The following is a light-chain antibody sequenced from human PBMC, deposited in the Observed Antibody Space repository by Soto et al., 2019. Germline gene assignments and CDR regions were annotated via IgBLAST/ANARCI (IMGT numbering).Light chain of an antibody. V-gene: IGLV2-8*01. CDR1: SSDVGGYKY. CDR3: SSYGGTNNVV. Sequence: QSVLTQPPSASGSPGQSVTISCTGNSSDVGGYKYVSWYQHHPGKAPKVVIYEVTKRPSGVPDRFSGSQSGNTASLTVSGLQAEDEADYYCSSYGGTNNVVFGGGTQLTVL. J-gene: IGLJ2*01. CDR2: EVT.